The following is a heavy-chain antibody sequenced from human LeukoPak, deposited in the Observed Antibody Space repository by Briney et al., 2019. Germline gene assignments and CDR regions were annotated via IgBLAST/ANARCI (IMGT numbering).Heavy chain of an antibody. D-gene: IGHD3-22*01. Sequence: GGSLRLSCAASGFTVSSNYMSWVRQAPGRGLEWVSVIYTVGNTYYAESVKGRFTISRDNSKNTLYLQMNSLRAEDTAVYYCARAKYYYDSSGYYLFDYWGQGTLVTVSS. CDR3: ARAKYYYDSSGYYLFDY. J-gene: IGHJ4*02. CDR2: IYTVGNT. CDR1: GFTVSSNY. V-gene: IGHV3-53*01.